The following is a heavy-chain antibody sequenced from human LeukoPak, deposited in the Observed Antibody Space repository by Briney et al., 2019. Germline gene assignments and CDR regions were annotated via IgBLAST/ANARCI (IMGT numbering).Heavy chain of an antibody. CDR1: GFTVSSNY. Sequence: GGSLRLSCAASGFTVSSNYMSWVRQAPGKGLEWVAVISYDGSNKYYADSVKGRFTISRDNSKNTLYLQMNSLRAEDTAVYYCARKRTAILDDAFDIWGQGTMVTVSS. J-gene: IGHJ3*02. D-gene: IGHD2-21*02. V-gene: IGHV3-30*01. CDR2: ISYDGSNK. CDR3: ARKRTAILDDAFDI.